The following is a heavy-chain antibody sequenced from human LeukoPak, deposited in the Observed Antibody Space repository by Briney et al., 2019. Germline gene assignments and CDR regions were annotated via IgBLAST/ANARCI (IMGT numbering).Heavy chain of an antibody. CDR3: ARDSITMVRGTGYYFDY. J-gene: IGHJ4*02. CDR1: GGSFSGHY. D-gene: IGHD3-10*01. Sequence: PSETLSLTCAVYGGSFSGHYWSWIRQPAGKGLEWIGRIYTSGSTNYNPSLKSRVTISVDTSKNQFSLKLSSVIAADTAVYYCARDSITMVRGTGYYFDYWGQGTLVTVSS. V-gene: IGHV4-4*07. CDR2: IYTSGST.